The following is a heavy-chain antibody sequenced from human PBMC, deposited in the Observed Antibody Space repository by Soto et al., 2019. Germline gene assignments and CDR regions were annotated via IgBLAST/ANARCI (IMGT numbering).Heavy chain of an antibody. CDR1: GFSFSSHW. Sequence: GGSLRLSCAASGFSFSSHWMSWVRQAPGKGLEWVANIKQDGNDKRYVDSVKGRFTISRDNAKSSLYLQMNSLRAEDTAVYYCAKDQRYSSGPGDYWGQGTLVTVSS. D-gene: IGHD6-19*01. CDR3: AKDQRYSSGPGDY. CDR2: IKQDGNDK. V-gene: IGHV3-7*03. J-gene: IGHJ4*02.